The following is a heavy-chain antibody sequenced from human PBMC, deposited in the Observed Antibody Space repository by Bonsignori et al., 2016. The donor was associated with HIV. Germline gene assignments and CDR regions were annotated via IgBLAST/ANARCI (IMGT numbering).Heavy chain of an antibody. D-gene: IGHD6-19*01. J-gene: IGHJ4*02. CDR2: INPNSGGT. V-gene: IGHV1-2*02. Sequence: ASVKVSCKASGYTFTGYYMHWVRQAPGQGLEWMGWINPNSGGTNYAQKFQGRVTMTRDTSISTAYMELSRLRSDDTAVYYCAREGAEQWLVNDYWGQGTLVTVSS. CDR1: GYTFTGYY. CDR3: AREGAEQWLVNDY.